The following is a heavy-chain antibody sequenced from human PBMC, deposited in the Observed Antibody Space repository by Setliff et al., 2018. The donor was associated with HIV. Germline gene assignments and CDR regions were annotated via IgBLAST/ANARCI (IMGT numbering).Heavy chain of an antibody. CDR3: SRHGTYYHLFDY. CDR2: IFHNGTS. V-gene: IGHV4-39*01. CDR1: GGPISRSSYY. D-gene: IGHD3-10*01. Sequence: SSETLSLTCTVSGGPISRSSYYWGWIRQSPGKRLEWMGSIFHNGTSLYNPSLRSRVTISVDPSKNQFPLRLRSVTAADTSLYFCSRHGTYYHLFDYWGQGSPVTVSS. J-gene: IGHJ4*02.